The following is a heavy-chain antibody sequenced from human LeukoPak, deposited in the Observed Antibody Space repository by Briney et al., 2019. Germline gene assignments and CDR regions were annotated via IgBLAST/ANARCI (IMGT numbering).Heavy chain of an antibody. J-gene: IGHJ4*02. V-gene: IGHV3-21*01. D-gene: IGHD3-22*01. CDR3: ASFYYYDSPGY. Sequence: GGSLRLSCAASGFTFRSYSMNWVRQAPGKGREWVSSISSSSSYIYYADSVKGRFTISRDNAKNSLYLQMNSLRAEDTAVYYCASFYYYDSPGYWGQGTLVAVSS. CDR2: ISSSSSYI. CDR1: GFTFRSYS.